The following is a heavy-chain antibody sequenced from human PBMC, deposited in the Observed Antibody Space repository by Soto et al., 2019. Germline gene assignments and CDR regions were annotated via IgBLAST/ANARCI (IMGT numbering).Heavy chain of an antibody. CDR3: PKGTAVPYQLCDS. J-gene: IGHJ5*01. D-gene: IGHD6-19*01. Sequence: QVELVESGGGVVQPGRSLRLSCEASGFSFSAYGMHGVRQAPGKGLEWVAAISHDGNDRYYADSVKGRFTISRDNSKNTLYLQMTSLRSEDAAIYDWPKGTAVPYQLCDSWGQGTLVTVSS. V-gene: IGHV3-30*18. CDR1: GFSFSAYG. CDR2: ISHDGNDR.